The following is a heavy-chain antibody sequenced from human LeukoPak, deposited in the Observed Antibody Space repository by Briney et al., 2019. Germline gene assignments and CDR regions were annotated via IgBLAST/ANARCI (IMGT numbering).Heavy chain of an antibody. CDR2: IRASAAGI. J-gene: IGHJ4*02. CDR3: AKKMDNSSPVFDY. CDR1: GFTFTSHA. V-gene: IGHV3-23*01. Sequence: GGSLRLSCTASGFTFTSHAMNWVRQAPGKGLEWVSTIRASAAGIYYADSVKGRFTISRDNSKNTLSLQMNSLRAEDTAVYYCAKKMDNSSPVFDYWGQGTLVTVSS. D-gene: IGHD6-6*01.